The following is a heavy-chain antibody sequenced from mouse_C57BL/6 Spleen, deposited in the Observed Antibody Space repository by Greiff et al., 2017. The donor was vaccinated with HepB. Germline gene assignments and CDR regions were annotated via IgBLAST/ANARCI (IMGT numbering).Heavy chain of an antibody. V-gene: IGHV3-6*01. CDR2: ISYDGSN. J-gene: IGHJ4*01. CDR1: GYSITSGYY. CDR3: AREDHYAMDY. Sequence: EVQLKESGPGLVKPSQSLSLTCSVTGYSITSGYYWNWIRQFPGNKLEWMGYISYDGSNNYNPSLKNRISITRDTSKNQFFLKLNSVTTEDTATYYCAREDHYAMDYWGQGTSVTVSS.